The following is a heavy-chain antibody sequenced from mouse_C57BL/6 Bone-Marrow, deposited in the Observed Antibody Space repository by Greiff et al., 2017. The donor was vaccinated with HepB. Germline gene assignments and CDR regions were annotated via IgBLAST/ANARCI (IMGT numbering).Heavy chain of an antibody. V-gene: IGHV1-7*01. CDR2: INPSSGYT. J-gene: IGHJ1*03. D-gene: IGHD1-1*01. CDR1: GYTFTSYW. CDR3: ARPVVARYFDV. Sequence: QVHVKQSGAELAKPGASVKLSCKASGYTFTSYWMHWVKQRPGQGLEWIGYINPSSGYTKYNQKFKDKATLTADKSSSTAYMQLSSLTYEDSAVYYCARPVVARYFDVWGTGTTVTVSS.